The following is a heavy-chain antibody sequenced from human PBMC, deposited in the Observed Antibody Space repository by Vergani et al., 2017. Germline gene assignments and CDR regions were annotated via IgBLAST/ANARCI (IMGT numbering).Heavy chain of an antibody. CDR2: ISSSSSYI. Sequence: VQLVESGGGLVKPGGSLRLSCAASGFTFSSYSMNWVRQAPGKGLEWVSSISSSSSYIYYADSVKGRFTISRDNAKNSLYLQMNSLRPEDTAVYYCARDFARAGFDYWGQGTLVTVSS. CDR1: GFTFSSYS. J-gene: IGHJ4*02. V-gene: IGHV3-21*01. D-gene: IGHD6-19*01. CDR3: ARDFARAGFDY.